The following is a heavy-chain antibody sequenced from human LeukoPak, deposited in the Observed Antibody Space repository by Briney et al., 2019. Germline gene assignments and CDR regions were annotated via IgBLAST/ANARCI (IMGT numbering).Heavy chain of an antibody. Sequence: PGGSLRLSCAASGFTFSDYNMRWIRQAPGKGLEWVSSISRSGSTKYYADSVKGRFTISRDNAKNTLHLQMNSLRAEDTAVYYCARGGYYGSGRYYFDSWGQGTLVTVSS. CDR1: GFTFSDYN. D-gene: IGHD3-3*01. V-gene: IGHV3-11*04. CDR3: ARGGYYGSGRYYFDS. J-gene: IGHJ4*02. CDR2: ISRSGSTK.